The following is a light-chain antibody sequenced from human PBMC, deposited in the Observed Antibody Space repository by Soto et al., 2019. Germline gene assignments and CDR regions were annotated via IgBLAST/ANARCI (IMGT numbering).Light chain of an antibody. CDR1: QSVHSN. CDR2: GAS. Sequence: EIVMTQSPATLSLSPGETATLSCRASQSVHSNLAWFQQHPGQAPRLLIHGASSRATGIPVRFSGSGSGTEFTLTISSLQAEDVAVYYCQQYTDWPWGTFGGGTKVGIK. J-gene: IGKJ4*01. V-gene: IGKV3-15*01. CDR3: QQYTDWPWGT.